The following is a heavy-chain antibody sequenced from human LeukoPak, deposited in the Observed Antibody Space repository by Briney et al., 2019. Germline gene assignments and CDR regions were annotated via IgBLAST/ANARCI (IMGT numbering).Heavy chain of an antibody. J-gene: IGHJ4*02. CDR3: ARDSFGVRGFDH. V-gene: IGHV1-46*01. Sequence: ASVKVSCKTSGYTFIHYYMHWVRQASGEGFEWMGIVDPSGDIAAYAQKFQGRVTLTTDTSTSTFYMELSSLRSEDTAIYYCARDSFGVRGFDHWGQGTPVTVSS. D-gene: IGHD3-10*01. CDR1: GYTFIHYY. CDR2: VDPSGDIA.